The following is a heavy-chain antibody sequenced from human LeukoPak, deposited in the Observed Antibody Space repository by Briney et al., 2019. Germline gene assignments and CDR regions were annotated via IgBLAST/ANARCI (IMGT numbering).Heavy chain of an antibody. V-gene: IGHV3-66*01. Sequence: GGSLRLSCAASVFTVSSNYMSWVRQAPGKGLEWVSIIYSGGSTYYADSVKGRFTISRDNSKNTLYLQMNSLRAEDTAVYYCAVTWIQLWQTGWYIDYWGQGTPVTVSS. CDR2: IYSGGST. J-gene: IGHJ4*02. CDR3: AVTWIQLWQTGWYIDY. CDR1: VFTVSSNY. D-gene: IGHD5-18*01.